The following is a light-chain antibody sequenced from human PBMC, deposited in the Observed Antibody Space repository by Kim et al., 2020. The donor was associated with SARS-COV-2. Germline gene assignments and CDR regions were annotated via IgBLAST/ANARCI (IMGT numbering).Light chain of an antibody. Sequence: SSELTQDPAVSVALGPPPPPPRPRDPPRSYYASLSPPKPGQAPLLVIYGKNNRPSGIPARFSVSSSGNTASLPITGAQAEDEADYYCNARARSGNHLVFG. CDR2: GKN. J-gene: IGLJ3*02. CDR1: PPRSYY. V-gene: IGLV3-19*01. CDR3: NARARSGNHLV.